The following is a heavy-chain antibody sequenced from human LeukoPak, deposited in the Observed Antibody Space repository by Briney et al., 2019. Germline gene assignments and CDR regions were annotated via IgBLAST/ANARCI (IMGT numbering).Heavy chain of an antibody. J-gene: IGHJ4*02. CDR3: ARTIVGATWFDY. CDR2: ISAYNGNT. V-gene: IGHV1-18*01. Sequence: ASVKVSCKASGFTFTSYGISWVRQAPGQGLEWMGWISAYNGNTNYAQKLQGRVTMTTDTSTSTAYMELRSLRSDDTAVYYCARTIVGATWFDYWGQGTLVTVSS. D-gene: IGHD1-26*01. CDR1: GFTFTSYG.